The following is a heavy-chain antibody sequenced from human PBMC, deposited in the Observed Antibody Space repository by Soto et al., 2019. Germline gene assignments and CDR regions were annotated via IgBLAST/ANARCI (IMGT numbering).Heavy chain of an antibody. CDR2: IYYSGST. D-gene: IGHD3-22*01. CDR1: GGSISSGDYY. CDR3: ARGVEYDSSGYYYGGFDY. V-gene: IGHV4-30-4*01. J-gene: IGHJ4*02. Sequence: QVQLQESGPGLVKPSQTLSLTCTVSGGSISSGDYYWSWIRQPPGKGLEWIGYIYYSGSTYYNPSLKSRVTISVDTSKNQCSLKLSSVTAADTAVYYCARGVEYDSSGYYYGGFDYWGQGTLVTVSS.